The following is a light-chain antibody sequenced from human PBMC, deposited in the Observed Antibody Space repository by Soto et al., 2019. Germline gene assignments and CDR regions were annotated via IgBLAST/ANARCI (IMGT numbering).Light chain of an antibody. J-gene: IGLJ1*01. CDR2: DVT. CDR1: SNDIGGYNY. Sequence: QFALTQPASVTVSPAHSITLPCTGTSNDIGGYNYVSWYQQFPGKAPKLIIYDVTNRPSGVSFRFSGSKSGNTASLTISGLQAEDEAGYHCSSYSSTSTRRLFGAGTKVTVL. V-gene: IGLV2-14*03. CDR3: SSYSSTSTRRL.